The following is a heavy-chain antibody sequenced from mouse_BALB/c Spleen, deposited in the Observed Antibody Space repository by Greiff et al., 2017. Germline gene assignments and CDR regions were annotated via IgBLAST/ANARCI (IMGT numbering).Heavy chain of an antibody. Sequence: EVKVEESGGGLVQPGGSLRLSCATSGFTFTDYYMSWVRQPPGKALEWLGFIRNKANGYTTEYSASVKGRFTISRDNSQSILYLQMNTLRAEDSATYYCARDRGYFDYWGQGTTLTVSS. CDR2: IRNKANGYTT. CDR1: GFTFTDYY. CDR3: ARDRGYFDY. J-gene: IGHJ2*01. V-gene: IGHV7-3*02.